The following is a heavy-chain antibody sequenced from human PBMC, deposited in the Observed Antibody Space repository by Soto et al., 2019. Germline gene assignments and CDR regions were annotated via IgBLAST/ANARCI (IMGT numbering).Heavy chain of an antibody. D-gene: IGHD3-3*01. V-gene: IGHV3-23*01. CDR1: GFTFSNYA. Sequence: EVQLLESGGGLVQPGGSLRLSCAASGFTFSNYAMSWVRQAPGKGLEWVSAISGRGGSTYYTDSVKGRFTISRDNSKNTLYLRMNGLRAEDTAVYYCAKDRLAMFWSGYNDAFDIWGQGTMVTVSS. CDR2: ISGRGGST. J-gene: IGHJ3*02. CDR3: AKDRLAMFWSGYNDAFDI.